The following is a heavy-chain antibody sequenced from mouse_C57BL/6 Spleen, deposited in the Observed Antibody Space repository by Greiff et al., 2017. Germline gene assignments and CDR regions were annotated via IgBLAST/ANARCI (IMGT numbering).Heavy chain of an antibody. D-gene: IGHD1-1*01. CDR1: GYAFRSSW. CDR2: IYPGDGDT. J-gene: IGHJ1*03. V-gene: IGHV1-82*01. Sequence: VQLQQSGPELVKPGASVKISCKASGYAFRSSWMNWVKQRPGKGLEWIGRIYPGDGDTNYNGKFKGKATLTADKSSSTAYMQLSRLTSEDSAVYFCARSPITTVVATDFDVCGTGTTVTVSS. CDR3: ARSPITTVVATDFDV.